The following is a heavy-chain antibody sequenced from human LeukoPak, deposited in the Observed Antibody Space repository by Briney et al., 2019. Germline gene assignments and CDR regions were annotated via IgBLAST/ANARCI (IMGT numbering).Heavy chain of an antibody. CDR3: AKEPRGHFDFDY. CDR2: IWYDGSKK. Sequence: GGSLRLSCAASGFTFSSYGMHWARQAPGKGLEWVAVIWYDGSKKYYVDSVKGRFTVSRDNSKNTLYLQMNSLRVEDTAVYYCAKEPRGHFDFDYWGQGTLVTVSS. J-gene: IGHJ4*02. CDR1: GFTFSSYG. D-gene: IGHD1-26*01. V-gene: IGHV3-30*02.